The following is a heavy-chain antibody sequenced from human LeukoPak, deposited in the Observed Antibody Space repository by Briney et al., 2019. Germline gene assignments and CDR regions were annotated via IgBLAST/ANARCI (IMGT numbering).Heavy chain of an antibody. Sequence: PSETLSLTCTVSGGSISSGDYYWGWLRQPPGTGREWIGYIYYSGSTYYNPSLKSRVTISVDTSKNQFSLKLSSVTAADAAVYYCARSGVVTKGSGDYWGQGTLVTVSS. CDR1: GGSISSGDYY. CDR3: ARSGVVTKGSGDY. CDR2: IYYSGST. D-gene: IGHD3-3*01. J-gene: IGHJ4*02. V-gene: IGHV4-30-4*01.